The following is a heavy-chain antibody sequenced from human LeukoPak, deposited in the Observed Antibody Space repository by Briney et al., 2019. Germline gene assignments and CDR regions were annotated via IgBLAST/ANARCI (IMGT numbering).Heavy chain of an antibody. V-gene: IGHV3-23*01. CDR1: GFTFSSYA. D-gene: IGHD3-10*01. CDR3: ATPPASTYYDSGAAN. Sequence: GGSLRLSCAASGFTFSSYAMSWVRQAPGKGLEWVSAVSGSGGSTYYADSVKGRFTISRDNSKNTLYLQMNSLRAEGTAVYYCATPPASTYYDSGAANWGQGTLVTVSS. J-gene: IGHJ4*02. CDR2: VSGSGGST.